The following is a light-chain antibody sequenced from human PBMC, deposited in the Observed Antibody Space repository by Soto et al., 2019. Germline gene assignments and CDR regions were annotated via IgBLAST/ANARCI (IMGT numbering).Light chain of an antibody. CDR2: GAS. J-gene: IGKJ1*01. CDR1: QSVSSN. V-gene: IGKV3-15*01. Sequence: EIVMTQSPSTLSLSPPERSTLSCRASQSVSSNLAWYQQKPGQAPRLLIYGASTRATGIPARFSGSGSGTEFTLTISSLQSEDFAVYYCQQYNNWPPWTFGQGTKVDI. CDR3: QQYNNWPPWT.